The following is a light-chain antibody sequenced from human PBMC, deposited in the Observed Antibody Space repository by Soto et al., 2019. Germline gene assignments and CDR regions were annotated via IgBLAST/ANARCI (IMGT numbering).Light chain of an antibody. CDR2: AAS. CDR1: QSISSY. V-gene: IGKV1-39*01. CDR3: QQSYNTHIA. J-gene: IGKJ1*01. Sequence: IKMTQSPSSLPSSLGDRVNITCRASQSISSYLNWYQQKQGKAPNLLIYAASTLQGGVPSRFTGSGSGTDVTITITSLQSEDVATYFCQQSYNTHIAFGQGTKVDI.